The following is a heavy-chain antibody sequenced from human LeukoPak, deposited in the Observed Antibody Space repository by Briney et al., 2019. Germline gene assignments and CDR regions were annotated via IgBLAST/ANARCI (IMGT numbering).Heavy chain of an antibody. D-gene: IGHD2-2*01. CDR3: AREGPAYCSSTSCYWNWFDP. CDR2: IYTSGST. J-gene: IGHJ5*02. Sequence: TPSETLSLTCTVSGGSISSYYWSWTRQPAGKGLEWIGRIYTSGSTNYNPSLKSRVTMSVDTSKNQFSLKLSSVTAADTAVYYCAREGPAYCSSTSCYWNWFDPWGQGTLVTVSS. V-gene: IGHV4-4*07. CDR1: GGSISSYY.